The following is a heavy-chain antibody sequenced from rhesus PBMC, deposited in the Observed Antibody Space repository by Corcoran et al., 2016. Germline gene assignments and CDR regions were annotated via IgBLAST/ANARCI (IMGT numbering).Heavy chain of an antibody. CDR2: ISNGGGST. D-gene: IGHD2-39*02. CDR3: ARDGGGNYFDY. V-gene: IGHV3-178*01. CDR1: GFLFRAYY. Sequence: EVQLVESGGGLATPGGSLRLSCAASGFLFRAYYMDWVRRAPGKGREWVSRISNGGGSTWDADSVKGRVTISRENAKNTLYLQMNSLRAEDTAVYYCARDGGGNYFDYWGQGVLVTVSA. J-gene: IGHJ4*01.